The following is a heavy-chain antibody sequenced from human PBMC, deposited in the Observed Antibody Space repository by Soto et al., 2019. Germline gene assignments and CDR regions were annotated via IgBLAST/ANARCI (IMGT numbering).Heavy chain of an antibody. CDR1: GASINSGGYY. CDR2: IYYSGST. V-gene: IGHV4-31*03. J-gene: IGHJ6*04. D-gene: IGHD6-19*01. Sequence: QVQLQESGPGLVKPSQTLSLTCTVSGASINSGGYYWSWIRQHPGKGLEWIGYIYYSGSTYYNPSLKSRVTISVDTSKKHFALKLSSVTAADTAVYYCARGGLYSSDVCGKGTTFTVSS. CDR3: ARGGLYSSDV.